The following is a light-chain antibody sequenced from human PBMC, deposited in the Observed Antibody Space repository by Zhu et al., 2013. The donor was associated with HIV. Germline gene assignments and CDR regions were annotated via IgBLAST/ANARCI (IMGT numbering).Light chain of an antibody. CDR3: QQSYTYPPT. J-gene: IGKJ3*01. CDR2: AAS. V-gene: IGKV1-39*01. CDR1: QSVSSY. Sequence: DIQMTQSPSSLSASVGDRVTITCRASQSVSSYLNWYQQKPGKAPKLLIYAASSLPSGVPPRFSGSGSGTDFTLTISSLQPEDFATYYCQQSYTYPPTFGPGTKVDIK.